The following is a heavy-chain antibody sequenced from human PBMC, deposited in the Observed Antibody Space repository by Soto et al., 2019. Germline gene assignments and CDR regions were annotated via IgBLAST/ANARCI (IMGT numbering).Heavy chain of an antibody. CDR3: AKDLFPTSGQRFFFEY. CDR2: ILHDETP. V-gene: IGHV3-23*01. J-gene: IGHJ4*02. Sequence: XGSLILSCAASGFTFSTYAMTWVRKAPGRGLEWVSTILHDETPFYTDSVKGRFTISRDNVRGTLYLQMNGLRVGDAALYFCAKDLFPTSGQRFFFEYWGQGSLFTVSS. CDR1: GFTFSTYA. D-gene: IGHD2-21*01.